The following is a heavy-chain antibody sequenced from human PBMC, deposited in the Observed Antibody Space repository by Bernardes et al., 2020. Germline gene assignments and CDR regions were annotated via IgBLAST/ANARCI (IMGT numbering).Heavy chain of an antibody. D-gene: IGHD2-2*01. J-gene: IGHJ5*02. Sequence: SETLSLTCAVYGGSFSGYYWSWIRQRPGKGLEWIGEINHSGSTNYNPSLKSRVTISVDTSKNQFSLKLSSVTAADTAVYYCARGRGEIVVVPAAKGYWFDPWGQGTLVTVSS. CDR2: INHSGST. V-gene: IGHV4-34*01. CDR3: ARGRGEIVVVPAAKGYWFDP. CDR1: GGSFSGYY.